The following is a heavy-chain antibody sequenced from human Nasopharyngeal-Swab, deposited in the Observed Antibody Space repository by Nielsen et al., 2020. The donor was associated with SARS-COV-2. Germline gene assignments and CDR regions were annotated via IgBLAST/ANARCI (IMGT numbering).Heavy chain of an antibody. V-gene: IGHV3-11*01. Sequence: GGSLRLSCAASGFTFSDYYMSWIRQAPGKGLEWVSYIRSSGSTIYYADSVKGRFTISRDNAKNSLYLQMNSLRAEDTAVYYCASPLIYYYDSSGYYGDDAFDIWGQGTMVTVSS. CDR3: ASPLIYYYDSSGYYGDDAFDI. D-gene: IGHD3-22*01. CDR2: IRSSGSTI. J-gene: IGHJ3*02. CDR1: GFTFSDYY.